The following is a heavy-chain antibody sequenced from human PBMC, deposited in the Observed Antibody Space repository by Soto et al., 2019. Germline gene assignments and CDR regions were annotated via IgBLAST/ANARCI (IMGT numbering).Heavy chain of an antibody. CDR1: GGSISRSSYC. CDR3: SRRAPEGFDP. J-gene: IGHJ5*02. Sequence: QLQLQESGPGLVKPSENLSLTCTVSGGSISRSSYCWGWIRQPPGKGLEWIGSLCYGGSTYYSPSLKSRVTISVDTSKNQVSLNLSSVTASETAVYYCSRRAPEGFDPWGQGILVSISS. CDR2: LCYGGST. V-gene: IGHV4-39*01.